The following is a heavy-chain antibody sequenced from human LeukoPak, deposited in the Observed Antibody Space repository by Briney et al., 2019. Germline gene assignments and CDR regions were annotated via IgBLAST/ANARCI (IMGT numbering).Heavy chain of an antibody. CDR3: AKTHGSGSYYDNWFDP. Sequence: GGSLRLSCAASGFTFSSYAMSWVRQAPGKGLEWVSAISGSGGSTYYADSVKGRFTISRDNSKNTLYLQMNSLRAEDTAVYYCAKTHGSGSYYDNWFDPWGQGTLVTVSS. CDR1: GFTFSSYA. V-gene: IGHV3-23*01. D-gene: IGHD3-10*01. CDR2: ISGSGGST. J-gene: IGHJ5*02.